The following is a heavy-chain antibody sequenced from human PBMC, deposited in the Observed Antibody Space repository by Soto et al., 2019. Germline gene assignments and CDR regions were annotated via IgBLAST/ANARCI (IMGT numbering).Heavy chain of an antibody. CDR1: GYSFTSYW. V-gene: IGHV5-51*01. CDR3: PKQPPLHREFYNMDF. Sequence: PGESLKISCKGSGYSFTSYWIGWVRQMPGKGLEWMGIIYPGDSDTRYSPSFQGQVTISADKSISTAYLQWSSLKASDTAMYYCPKQPPLHREFYNMDFWEKGTTATVSS. CDR2: IYPGDSDT. J-gene: IGHJ6*03.